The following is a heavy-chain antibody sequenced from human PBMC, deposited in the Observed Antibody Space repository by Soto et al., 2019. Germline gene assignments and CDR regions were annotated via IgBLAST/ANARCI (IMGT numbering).Heavy chain of an antibody. CDR1: GYSFTSYW. Sequence: RGESLKISCKGSGYSFTSYWISWVRQMPGKGLEWMGRIDPSDSYTNYSPSFQGHVTISADKSISTAYLQWSSLKASDTAMYYCARRGSSPYYYYGMDIWGQGTTVTVSS. CDR3: ARRGSSPYYYYGMDI. V-gene: IGHV5-10-1*01. CDR2: IDPSDSYT. D-gene: IGHD6-6*01. J-gene: IGHJ6*02.